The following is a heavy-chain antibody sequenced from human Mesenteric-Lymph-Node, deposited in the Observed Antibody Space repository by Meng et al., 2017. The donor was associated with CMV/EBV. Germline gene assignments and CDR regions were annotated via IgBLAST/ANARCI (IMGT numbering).Heavy chain of an antibody. V-gene: IGHV3-21*04. CDR3: AKGPWSSSGYYGKDV. Sequence: GGSLRLSCAASGFTFSDYSINWVRQAPGKGLEWVSSISSSSSYIYYADSVKGRFTISRDNSKNTLYLQMDSLRADDTALYYCAKGPWSSSGYYGKDVWGQGTTVTVSS. CDR1: GFTFSDYS. J-gene: IGHJ6*02. CDR2: ISSSSSYI. D-gene: IGHD6-6*01.